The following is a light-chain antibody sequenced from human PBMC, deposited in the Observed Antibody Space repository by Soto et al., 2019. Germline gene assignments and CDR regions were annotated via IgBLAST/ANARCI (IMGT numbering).Light chain of an antibody. Sequence: EIVLTQSPGTLSLSPGERATLSCRASQSVSSSYLAWYRQKPGQAPSLLIYGASSRATGIPDRVSGSGSGTDFTLTISRLEPEDFAVYYCQQYGSSPCTFGPGTRLEIK. J-gene: IGKJ5*01. CDR3: QQYGSSPCT. CDR2: GAS. V-gene: IGKV3-20*01. CDR1: QSVSSSY.